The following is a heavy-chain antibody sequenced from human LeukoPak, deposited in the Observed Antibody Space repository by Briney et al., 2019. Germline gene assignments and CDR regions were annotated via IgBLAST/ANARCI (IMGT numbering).Heavy chain of an antibody. CDR1: GFTFSDYY. Sequence: KSGGSLRLSCAASGFTFSDYYMSWIRQAPGKGLEWVSYISSSGSTIYYADSVKGRFTISRDNAKNSLYLQMNSLRAEDTAVYYCARDYYDSSGYYYFDYWGRGTLVTVSS. D-gene: IGHD3-22*01. CDR3: ARDYYDSSGYYYFDY. V-gene: IGHV3-11*04. CDR2: ISSSGSTI. J-gene: IGHJ4*02.